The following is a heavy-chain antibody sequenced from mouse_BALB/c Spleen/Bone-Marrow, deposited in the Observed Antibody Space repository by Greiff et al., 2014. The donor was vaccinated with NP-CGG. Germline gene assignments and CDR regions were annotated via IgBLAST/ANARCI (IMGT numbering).Heavy chain of an antibody. CDR2: IDPANGNT. Sequence: VQLQQSGAELVKPGASVKLSCTASGFNIKDTYMHWVKQRPEQGLEWIGRIDPANGNTKSDPNFQGKATITADTSSNTAYLQLSSRTSEDTAVYYCAREATYAMDYWGQGTSVTVSS. V-gene: IGHV14-3*02. CDR3: AREATYAMDY. J-gene: IGHJ4*01. CDR1: GFNIKDTY.